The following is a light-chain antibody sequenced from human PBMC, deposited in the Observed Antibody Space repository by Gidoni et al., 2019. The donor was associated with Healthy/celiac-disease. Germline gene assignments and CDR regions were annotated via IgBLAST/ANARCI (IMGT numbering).Light chain of an antibody. CDR1: QSISSW. CDR3: QQYNSYSWT. J-gene: IGKJ1*01. V-gene: IGKV1-5*03. CDR2: KAS. Sequence: ILIPPPPSTLSASVGDRVTITCRASQSISSWLAWYQQKPGKAPKLLIYKASSLESGVPSRFSGSGSGTEFTLTISSLQPDDFATYYCQQYNSYSWTFGQGTKVEIK.